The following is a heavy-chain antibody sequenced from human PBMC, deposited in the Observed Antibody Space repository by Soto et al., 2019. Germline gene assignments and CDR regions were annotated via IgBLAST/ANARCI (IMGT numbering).Heavy chain of an antibody. CDR3: ARAVEDSSGYYNIGMDV. Sequence: QVQLVQSGAEVKKPGSSVQVSCKASGGTFSSYAISWVRQAPGQGLEWMGVIIPIFGTANYAQKFQGRVTITADKSTSTAYMELSSLRSEDTDVYYCARAVEDSSGYYNIGMDVWGQGTTVTVSS. CDR2: IIPIFGTA. V-gene: IGHV1-69*06. J-gene: IGHJ6*02. D-gene: IGHD3-22*01. CDR1: GGTFSSYA.